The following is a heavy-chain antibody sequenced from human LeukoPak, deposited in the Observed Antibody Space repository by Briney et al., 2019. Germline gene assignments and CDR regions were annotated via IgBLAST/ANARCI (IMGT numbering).Heavy chain of an antibody. CDR2: ISSTGSTI. Sequence: GGSLRLSCAASGFTFTDYYTSWIRQAPGKGLEWVSYISSTGSTIYYADSVKGRFTISRDNAKNSLYLQMNSLRAEDTAVYYCARHGGSNPFDYWGQGTLVTVSS. J-gene: IGHJ4*02. D-gene: IGHD5-24*01. CDR3: ARHGGSNPFDY. V-gene: IGHV3-11*01. CDR1: GFTFTDYY.